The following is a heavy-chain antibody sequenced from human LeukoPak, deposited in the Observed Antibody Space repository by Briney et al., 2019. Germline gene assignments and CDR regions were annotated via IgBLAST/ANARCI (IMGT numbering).Heavy chain of an antibody. Sequence: GGSLRLSCAASGFTDSSNYMSWVRQAPGKGLEWVSVIYSGGSTYYADSVKGRFTISRDHSKNTVSLQMNSLRPEDTALYYCARYSGNYGFDYWGQGTLVTVSS. CDR1: GFTDSSNY. V-gene: IGHV3-66*02. CDR3: ARYSGNYGFDY. J-gene: IGHJ4*02. CDR2: IYSGGST. D-gene: IGHD1-26*01.